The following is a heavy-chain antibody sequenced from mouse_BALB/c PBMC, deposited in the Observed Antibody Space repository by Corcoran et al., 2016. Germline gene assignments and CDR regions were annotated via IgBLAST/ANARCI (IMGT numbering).Heavy chain of an antibody. Sequence: EVQLQQSGAELVKPGASVKLSCTASGFNIKDTYMHWVKQRPEQALEWIGRLDPANGNTKYDPTFQGKATMTAYTSSNTVYLQLSSLTSEAPDVDYCGRSREGNYGVQGGQGTTLIVSA. CDR1: GFNIKDTY. V-gene: IGHV14-3*02. CDR3: GRSREGNYGVQ. CDR2: LDPANGNT. J-gene: IGHJ2*01. D-gene: IGHD2-1*01.